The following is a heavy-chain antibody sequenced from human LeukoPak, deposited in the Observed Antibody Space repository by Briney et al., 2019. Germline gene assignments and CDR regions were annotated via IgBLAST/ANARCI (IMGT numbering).Heavy chain of an antibody. CDR1: GVTFSGSA. Sequence: GGSLRLSCAASGVTFSGSAMHWVRHASGKGLEWVGRIRSKDNSYATAYAASVKGRFTISRDDSKNTAYLQMNSQKTEDTAVYYCTRPGSYGSGLDYWAREPWSPSPQ. D-gene: IGHD3-10*01. CDR2: IRSKDNSYAT. CDR3: TRPGSYGSGLDY. V-gene: IGHV3-73*01. J-gene: IGHJ4*02.